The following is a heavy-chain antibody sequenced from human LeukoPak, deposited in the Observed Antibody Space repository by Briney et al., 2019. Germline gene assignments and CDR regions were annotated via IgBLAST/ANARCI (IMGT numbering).Heavy chain of an antibody. CDR1: GFPFSNAW. CDR3: STVSPYYGSGTTSSDS. J-gene: IGHJ4*02. D-gene: IGHD3-10*01. Sequence: GGSLRLSCAASGFPFSNAWMSWVRQAPGKGLEWVGRIKSKTDGGKTDYAAPVQGRFSISRDDSENTLYLQMNGLNTEDTAVYYCSTVSPYYGSGTTSSDSWGQGTLVVLSS. V-gene: IGHV3-15*01. CDR2: IKSKTDGGKT.